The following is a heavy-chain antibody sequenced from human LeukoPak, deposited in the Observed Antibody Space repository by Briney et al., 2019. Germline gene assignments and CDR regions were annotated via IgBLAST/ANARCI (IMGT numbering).Heavy chain of an antibody. Sequence: GSLRLSCAASGFTFSSYAMSWVRQAPGKGLEWVSAISGSGGSTYYADSVKGRFTISRDNSKNTLYLQMNSLRAEDTAVYYCAKDAVRGSGIESYYYYGMDVWGQGTTVTASS. CDR2: ISGSGGST. CDR3: AKDAVRGSGIESYYYYGMDV. CDR1: GFTFSSYA. D-gene: IGHD3-10*01. J-gene: IGHJ6*02. V-gene: IGHV3-23*01.